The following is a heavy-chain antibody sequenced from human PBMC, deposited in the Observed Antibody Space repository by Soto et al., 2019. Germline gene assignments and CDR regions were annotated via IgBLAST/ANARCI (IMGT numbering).Heavy chain of an antibody. V-gene: IGHV3-23*01. J-gene: IGHJ5*02. Sequence: LRLSFAASGFTFSSSAMSGVRQAPGKGLEWVSAISGSGGSTYYADSVKGRFTISRDNSKNTLYLQMNRLTAEDTAVYYCAKERWLAPWDQGSMVTVSS. CDR3: AKERWLAP. CDR2: ISGSGGST. CDR1: GFTFSSSA.